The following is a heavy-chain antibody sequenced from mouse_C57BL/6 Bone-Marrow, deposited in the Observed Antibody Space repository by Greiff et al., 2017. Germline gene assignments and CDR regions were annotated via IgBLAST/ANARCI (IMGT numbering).Heavy chain of an antibody. D-gene: IGHD1-1*01. CDR2: IYPGDGDT. J-gene: IGHJ1*03. CDR3: ARYRGITTVVATNWYCDV. Sequence: VQLQQSGPELVKPGASVKISCKASAYAFSSPWMNWVQPRPGKGLEWIGRIYPGDGDTNYNGKFKGKATLTADKSSSTAYMQLSSLTSEDSAVYFGARYRGITTVVATNWYCDVWGTGTTVTVSS. CDR1: AYAFSSPW. V-gene: IGHV1-82*01.